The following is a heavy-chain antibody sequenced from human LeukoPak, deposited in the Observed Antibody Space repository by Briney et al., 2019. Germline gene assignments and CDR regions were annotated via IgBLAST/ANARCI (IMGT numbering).Heavy chain of an antibody. CDR3: ARGEGLTGVDY. CDR1: GYTFTVYY. D-gene: IGHD1-20*01. V-gene: IGHV1-2*02. CDR2: INPNSGAT. Sequence: ASVTVSFTASGYTFTVYYMHWVRQAPGQGLEWMGWINPNSGATDYAQKFQGRVTMTRDTSISTVYMELSRLTSDDTAVYYCARGEGLTGVDYWGQGTLVTVSS. J-gene: IGHJ4*02.